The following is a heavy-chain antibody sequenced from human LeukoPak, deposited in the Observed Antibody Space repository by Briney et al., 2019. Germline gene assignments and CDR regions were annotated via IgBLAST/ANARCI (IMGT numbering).Heavy chain of an antibody. CDR2: INTNGNIT. D-gene: IGHD3-10*01. CDR1: GVTFSNYW. Sequence: PGGSLRLSCAASGVTFSNYWMHWVRQVPGKGLMWVSRINTNGNITTYADSVKGRFTISRDNAKNTLYLQMNSLRAEDTAVYYCVRGTYYYGSTPDGYYYWGQGALVTVSS. V-gene: IGHV3-74*01. CDR3: VRGTYYYGSTPDGYYY. J-gene: IGHJ4*02.